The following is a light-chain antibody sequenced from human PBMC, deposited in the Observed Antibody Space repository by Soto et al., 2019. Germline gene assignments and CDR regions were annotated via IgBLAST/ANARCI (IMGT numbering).Light chain of an antibody. Sequence: IQLTQSPASLSASVGERVTITCRASHDIRGALAWYQQSPVEAPQLLIYDASTLESGVPSRFSGSSSGTHFTLTISTPQPEDFATYYCQQFLSYPITFGQGTRLEI. V-gene: IGKV1-13*02. CDR2: DAS. CDR1: HDIRGA. CDR3: QQFLSYPIT. J-gene: IGKJ5*01.